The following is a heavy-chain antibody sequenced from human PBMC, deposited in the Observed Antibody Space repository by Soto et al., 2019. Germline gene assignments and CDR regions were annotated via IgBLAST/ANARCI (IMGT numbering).Heavy chain of an antibody. CDR1: GYTFTGNS. D-gene: IGHD1-7*01. CDR2: INPKTGGT. J-gene: IGHJ5*02. CDR3: ARDLSHTLMSMNSFDL. Sequence: ASVKVSCNVSGYTFTGNSIHWVRQAPGQGHEAMGWINPKTGGTKYAPNFQRRVTFTSETSMSTAYMEVPTLRSDDTAVYFCARDLSHTLMSMNSFDLWGQGTLVTVSS. V-gene: IGHV1-2*02.